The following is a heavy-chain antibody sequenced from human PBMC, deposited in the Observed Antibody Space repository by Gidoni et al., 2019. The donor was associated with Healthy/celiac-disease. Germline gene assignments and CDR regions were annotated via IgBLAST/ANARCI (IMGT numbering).Heavy chain of an antibody. V-gene: IGHV1-18*01. Sequence: QVQLAQSGAEVKKPGATAKVSCKASGYSFTSYGISWVRQAPGQGLEWMGWISAYNGNTNSAQKLQGSVTMTTDTSTSTAYMELRSLRSDDTAVYYCARTGTVRHLSWFDPWGQGTLVTVSS. CDR3: ARTGTVRHLSWFDP. J-gene: IGHJ5*02. CDR1: GYSFTSYG. D-gene: IGHD1-1*01. CDR2: ISAYNGNT.